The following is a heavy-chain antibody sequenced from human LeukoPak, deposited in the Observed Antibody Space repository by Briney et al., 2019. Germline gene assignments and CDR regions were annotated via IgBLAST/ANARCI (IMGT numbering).Heavy chain of an antibody. V-gene: IGHV3-33*01. CDR3: ARSGGTYYYDSSGYYY. CDR2: IWYDGSNK. D-gene: IGHD3-22*01. CDR1: GFTFSSYG. J-gene: IGHJ4*02. Sequence: GGSLRLSCAASGFTFSSYGMHWVRQAPGKGLEWVAVIWYDGSNKYYADSVKGRFTISRDNSKNTLYLQVNSLRAEDTAVYYCARSGGTYYYDSSGYYYWGQGTLVTVSS.